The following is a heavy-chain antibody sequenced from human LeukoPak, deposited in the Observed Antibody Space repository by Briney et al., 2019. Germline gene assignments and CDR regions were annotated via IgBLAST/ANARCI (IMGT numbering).Heavy chain of an antibody. D-gene: IGHD2-15*01. Sequence: QAGGSLRLSCAASGFTFSSYGMHWVRQAPGKGLEWVSFIRYDGSNEYYADSVRGRFTISRDNSKNTLYLQMNSLRAEDTAVYYCAREGLLWGQGTLVTVSS. V-gene: IGHV3-30*02. CDR1: GFTFSSYG. CDR3: AREGLL. CDR2: IRYDGSNE. J-gene: IGHJ4*02.